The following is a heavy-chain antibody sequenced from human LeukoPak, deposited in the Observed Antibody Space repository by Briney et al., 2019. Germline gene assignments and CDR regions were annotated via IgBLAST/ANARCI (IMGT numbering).Heavy chain of an antibody. D-gene: IGHD5-18*01. CDR3: ARGCSYGYPLDY. Sequence: SVKVSCKASGGTFSSYAISWVRQAPGQGLEWMGGIIPIFGTANYAQKFQGRVMITADKSTSTAYMELSSLRSEDTAVYYCARGCSYGYPLDYWGQGTLVTVSS. CDR2: IIPIFGTA. V-gene: IGHV1-69*06. J-gene: IGHJ4*02. CDR1: GGTFSSYA.